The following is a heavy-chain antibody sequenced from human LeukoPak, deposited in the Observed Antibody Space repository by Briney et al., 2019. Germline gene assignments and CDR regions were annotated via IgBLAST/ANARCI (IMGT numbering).Heavy chain of an antibody. Sequence: SETLSLTCAVYGGSFSGYYWSWIRQPPGKGLEWIGEINHSGSTNYNPSLKSRVTISVDTSKNQFSLKLSSVTAADTAVYYYARRRGYSYGRYLDYWGQGTLVTVSS. CDR2: INHSGST. CDR1: GGSFSGYY. D-gene: IGHD5-18*01. V-gene: IGHV4-34*01. J-gene: IGHJ4*02. CDR3: ARRRGYSYGRYLDY.